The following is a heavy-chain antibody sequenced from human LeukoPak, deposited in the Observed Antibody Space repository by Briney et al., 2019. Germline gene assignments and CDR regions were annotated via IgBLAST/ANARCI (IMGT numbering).Heavy chain of an antibody. D-gene: IGHD5-18*01. V-gene: IGHV3-30*03. CDR3: ARDHGYSYGYGGAY. CDR1: GFTFSDYG. J-gene: IGHJ4*02. CDR2: ISYDGSNK. Sequence: GSSLRLSCAASGFTFSDYGMHWVRQAPGKGLEWVAVISYDGSNKYYADSVKGRFTISRDNSKNTLYLQLNSLRAEDTAVYYCARDHGYSYGYGGAYWGQGTLVTVSS.